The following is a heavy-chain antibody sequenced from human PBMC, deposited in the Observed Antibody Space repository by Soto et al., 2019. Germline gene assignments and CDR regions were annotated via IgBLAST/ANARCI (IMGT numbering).Heavy chain of an antibody. D-gene: IGHD6-13*01. J-gene: IGHJ4*01. CDR3: AKDLELSSWPYYFDY. CDR2: ISGSGGST. Sequence: XGSLRLSCAAAGFTFSSYAMSWVRQAPGKGLEWVSAISGSGGSTYYADSVKGRFTISRDNSKNTLYLQMNSLRAEDTAVYYCAKDLELSSWPYYFDYWGHGPLVTVSS. CDR1: GFTFSSYA. V-gene: IGHV3-23*01.